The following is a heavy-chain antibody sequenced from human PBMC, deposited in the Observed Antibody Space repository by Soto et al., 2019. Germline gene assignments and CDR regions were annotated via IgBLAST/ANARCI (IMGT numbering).Heavy chain of an antibody. CDR1: GGSFSGYY. J-gene: IGHJ4*02. V-gene: IGHV3-23*01. CDR3: AKDKYMTTDFDY. Sequence: ETLSLTCAVYGGSFSGYYWNWIRQPPGKGLEWVSAISGSGGSTYYADSVKGRFTISRDNSKNTLYLQMNSLRAEDTAVYYCAKDKYMTTDFDYWGQGTLVTVSS. D-gene: IGHD4-4*01. CDR2: ISGSGGST.